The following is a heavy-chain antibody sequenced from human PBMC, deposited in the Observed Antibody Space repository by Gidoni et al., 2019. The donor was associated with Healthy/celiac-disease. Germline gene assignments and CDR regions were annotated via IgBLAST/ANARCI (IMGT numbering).Heavy chain of an antibody. V-gene: IGHV3-48*02. CDR1: GFPFSSYS. J-gene: IGHJ5*02. Sequence: EVQLVESGGGLVQPGGSLRLSCAASGFPFSSYSMNWVRQAPGKGLEWVSYISSSSSTIYYADSVKGRFTISRDNAKNSLYLQMNSLRDEDTAVYYCARGSEWELGMGWFDPWGQGTLVTVSS. CDR2: ISSSSSTI. CDR3: ARGSEWELGMGWFDP. D-gene: IGHD1-26*01.